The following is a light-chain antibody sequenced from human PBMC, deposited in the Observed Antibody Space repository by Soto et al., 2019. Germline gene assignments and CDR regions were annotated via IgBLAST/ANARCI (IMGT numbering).Light chain of an antibody. V-gene: IGLV2-14*03. J-gene: IGLJ1*01. CDR3: SSYTSSTTRV. Sequence: QSVLTQPASVSGSPGQLITISCTGTSSVVGAYDYVSWYQQHPDKAPKLMIYEVSNRPSGVSNRFSGSKSVNTATLTISGLQAEDEADSSCSSYTSSTTRVFGTGTKVTVL. CDR2: EVS. CDR1: SSVVGAYDY.